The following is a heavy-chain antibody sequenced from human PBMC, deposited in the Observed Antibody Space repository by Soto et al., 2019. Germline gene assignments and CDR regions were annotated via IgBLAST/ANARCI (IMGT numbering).Heavy chain of an antibody. CDR2: IHAGGDV. CDR3: ARNRDDYSSSYNWFDP. V-gene: IGHV4-4*07. D-gene: IGHD6-6*01. J-gene: IGHJ5*02. Sequence: SDTLALPCTVSGVPISSYYWSWMRQPAGKGLEFIGRIHAGGDVVYNPSLKSRVIMSTDPSKTQFSLWLRSVSAADTAIYYCARNRDDYSSSYNWFDPWGQGTAVTVSS. CDR1: GVPISSYY.